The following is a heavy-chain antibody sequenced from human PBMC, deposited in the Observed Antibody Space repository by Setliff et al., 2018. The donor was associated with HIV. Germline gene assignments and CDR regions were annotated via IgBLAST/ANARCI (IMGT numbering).Heavy chain of an antibody. CDR3: ARWGRARGANYKFGSGASWFGP. J-gene: IGHJ5*02. CDR2: IYYSGST. CDR1: GGSISSHY. V-gene: IGHV4-59*11. Sequence: SETLSLTCTVSGGSISSHYWSWIRQPPGKGLEWIGYIYYSGSTNYNPSLKSRVTISVDTSKNQFSLNLRSVTAADTAVYYCARWGRARGANYKFGSGASWFGPWGQGTLVTVSS. D-gene: IGHD3-3*01.